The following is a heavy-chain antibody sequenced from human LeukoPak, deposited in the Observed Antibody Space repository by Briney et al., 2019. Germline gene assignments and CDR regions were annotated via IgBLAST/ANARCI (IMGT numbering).Heavy chain of an antibody. J-gene: IGHJ4*02. CDR2: INHSGRT. D-gene: IGHD3-9*01. Sequence: SETLSLTCVVSGYSLSSVYYWGWIRQPPGKGLEWFGSINHSGRTYYNPSLKSRVTISVDTPKNQFSLKLSSVTAADTAVYYCARVLTLFEKGIDLGTGYFDYWGQGTLVTVS. CDR1: GYSLSSVYY. CDR3: ARVLTLFEKGIDLGTGYFDY. V-gene: IGHV4-38-2*01.